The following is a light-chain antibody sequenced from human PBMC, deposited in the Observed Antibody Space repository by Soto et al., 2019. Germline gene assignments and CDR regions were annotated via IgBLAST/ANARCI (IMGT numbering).Light chain of an antibody. J-gene: IGKJ3*01. V-gene: IGKV3-20*01. CDR3: QSYGRSPLFT. Sequence: EIVLTQSPGTLSLSPGERATLSCRASQSVSSNYLAWYQQRPGQAPRLLIYGASTRATGIPERFSGSGCGTDFTLTISRLEPEDFAVYYCQSYGRSPLFTFGPGTKVDIK. CDR1: QSVSSNY. CDR2: GAS.